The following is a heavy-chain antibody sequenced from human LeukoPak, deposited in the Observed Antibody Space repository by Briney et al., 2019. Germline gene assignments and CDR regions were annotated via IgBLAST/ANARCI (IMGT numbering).Heavy chain of an antibody. J-gene: IGHJ4*02. V-gene: IGHV3-30*18. Sequence: SCKASGGTFSSYGMHWVRQAPGKGLEWVAVISYDGSNKYYADSVKGRFTISRDNSKNTLYLQMNSLRAEDTAVYYCAKLSVADASDYWGQGTLVTVSS. D-gene: IGHD6-19*01. CDR3: AKLSVADASDY. CDR1: GGTFSSYG. CDR2: ISYDGSNK.